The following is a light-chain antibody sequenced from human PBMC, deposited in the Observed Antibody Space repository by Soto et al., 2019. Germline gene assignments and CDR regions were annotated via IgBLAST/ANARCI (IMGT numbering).Light chain of an antibody. CDR2: SDI. Sequence: QSVLTQPPSASGTPGQRVAISCSGGTSNIGSNTVNWYQQLPGTAPKLLIYSDIRRPSGVPDRFSGSKSGTAASLAISGLQSEDEADYYCATWDDRLKGPVFGGGTKLTVL. CDR3: ATWDDRLKGPV. J-gene: IGLJ3*02. V-gene: IGLV1-44*01. CDR1: TSNIGSNT.